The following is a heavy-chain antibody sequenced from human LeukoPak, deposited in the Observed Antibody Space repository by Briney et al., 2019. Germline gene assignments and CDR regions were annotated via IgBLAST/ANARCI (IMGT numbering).Heavy chain of an antibody. J-gene: IGHJ3*01. D-gene: IGHD2-21*01. CDR3: ARALIGRDAFDY. CDR2: ENANSVRT. CDR1: GYTFTSYD. Sequence: ASVKVSCKAPGYTFTSYDINWVRQAPGQRLEWKGLENANSVRTGYAKKFQGNVTNSRNTTTSTAYKELISLKSDDMAVYYCARALIGRDAFDYWGQGTVVTVSS. V-gene: IGHV1-8*03.